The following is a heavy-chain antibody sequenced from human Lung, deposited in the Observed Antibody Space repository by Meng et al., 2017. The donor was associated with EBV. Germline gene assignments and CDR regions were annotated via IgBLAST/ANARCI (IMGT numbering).Heavy chain of an antibody. CDR3: TTANNYDGDP. CDR1: EFTLRTAW. CDR2: IKSKTDGGIT. Sequence: VRLVSYGDGFVKPGGSLRSSCDASEFTLRTAWMSWVRQVPGKGLEWVGSIKSKTDGGITDYAAPVTGRITISRDDSKNTLYLQMNSLKTEDTAVYYCTTANNYDGDPWGQGTLVTVSS. V-gene: IGHV3-15*01. J-gene: IGHJ5*02. D-gene: IGHD3-22*01.